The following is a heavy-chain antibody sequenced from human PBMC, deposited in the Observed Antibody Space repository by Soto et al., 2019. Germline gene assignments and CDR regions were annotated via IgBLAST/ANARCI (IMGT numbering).Heavy chain of an antibody. CDR1: GFTFSSYA. J-gene: IGHJ6*02. CDR2: ISYDGSNK. CDR3: ARDYYRCTSGFGFSMDV. D-gene: IGHD5-12*01. V-gene: IGHV3-30-3*01. Sequence: ESGGGVVQPGRSLRLSCAASGFTFSSYAMHWVRQAPGKGLEWVTVISYDGSNKYYADSVKGRFTISRDNSKNTLYLQMNSLRAEDTAVYYCARDYYRCTSGFGFSMDVWGQGTTVTVSS.